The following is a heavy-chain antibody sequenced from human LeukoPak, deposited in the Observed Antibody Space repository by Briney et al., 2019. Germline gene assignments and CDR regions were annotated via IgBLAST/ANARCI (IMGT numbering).Heavy chain of an antibody. Sequence: PGGSLRLSCAASGFSFSFSNMNWVRQAPGKGLEWVSYISSTNGHTYYADSVNGRFTISRDTAKNSLYLQMNSLRVEDTAIYFCARDRDSSGLYGGADLWGQGGLVTVSA. CDR3: ARDRDSSGLYGGADL. D-gene: IGHD6-19*01. CDR2: ISSTNGHT. V-gene: IGHV3-21*03. J-gene: IGHJ5*02. CDR1: GFSFSFSN.